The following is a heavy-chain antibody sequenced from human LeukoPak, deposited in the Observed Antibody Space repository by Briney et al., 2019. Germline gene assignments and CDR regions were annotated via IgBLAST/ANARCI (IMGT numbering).Heavy chain of an antibody. CDR2: IYYTGNT. CDR3: ARISYGSGPRWGFAP. V-gene: IGHV4-59*02. Sequence: SETLSLTCTVSGDSVNSFYWSWIWQRPGKGLEWIGYIYYTGNTDYSPSLKSRVTISVDTSKNQFSLKMRSVTAADTAVYYCARISYGSGPRWGFAPWGHGTVVTVSS. CDR1: GDSVNSFY. J-gene: IGHJ5*02. D-gene: IGHD2-15*01.